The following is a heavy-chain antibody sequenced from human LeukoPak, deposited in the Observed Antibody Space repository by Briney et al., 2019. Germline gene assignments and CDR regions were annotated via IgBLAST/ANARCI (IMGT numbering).Heavy chain of an antibody. J-gene: IGHJ4*02. V-gene: IGHV3-33*01. CDR3: AREYSDNSGYYYGLDT. Sequence: PGGSLRLSCAASGFTFSSFGMHWVRQAPGKGLDWVAVIVNDGSQTSYADSVKGRFTISRDNSKNTLHLQMNSLRVEDTALYYCAREYSDNSGYYYGLDTWGQGTLVTVSS. D-gene: IGHD3-22*01. CDR1: GFTFSSFG. CDR2: IVNDGSQT.